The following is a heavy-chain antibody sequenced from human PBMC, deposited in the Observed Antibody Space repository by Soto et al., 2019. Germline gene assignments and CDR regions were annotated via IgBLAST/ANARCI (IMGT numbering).Heavy chain of an antibody. Sequence: QVQLVQSGAEVKKPVASVKVSCKASGYTFTSYGISWVRQAPGQGLAWMGWIRSYNGNTNYAQKLQGRVTMTTDTSTSTAYMELRSLRSDDTAVYYCARERGLRLGELSFQTFDYWGQVTLVTVAS. CDR2: IRSYNGNT. CDR1: GYTFTSYG. V-gene: IGHV1-18*04. J-gene: IGHJ4*02. CDR3: ARERGLRLGELSFQTFDY. D-gene: IGHD3-16*02.